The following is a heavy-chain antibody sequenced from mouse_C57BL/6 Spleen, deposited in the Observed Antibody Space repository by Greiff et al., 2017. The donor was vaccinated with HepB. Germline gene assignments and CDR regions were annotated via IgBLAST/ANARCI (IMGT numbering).Heavy chain of an antibody. V-gene: IGHV1-50*01. CDR1: GYTFTSYW. CDR3: ARADGTSFPY. CDR2: IDPSDSYT. D-gene: IGHD3-3*01. J-gene: IGHJ3*01. Sequence: QVQLQQPGAELVKPGASVKLSCKASGYTFTSYWMQWVKQRPGQGLEWIGEIDPSDSYTNYNQKFKGKATLTVDTSSSTAYKQLSSLTSEDSAVYYCARADGTSFPYWGQGTLVTVSA.